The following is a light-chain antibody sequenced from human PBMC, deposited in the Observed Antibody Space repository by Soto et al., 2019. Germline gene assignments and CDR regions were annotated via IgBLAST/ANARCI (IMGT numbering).Light chain of an antibody. CDR1: QSVSRN. CDR3: QQYNNWPLT. Sequence: ELVMTQSPATLSVSLGDRATLSCRASQSVSRNLAWYQQKPGQGPRLLIYGASTRATGIPARFSGSGSGTEFTLTISSLQSEDFAVYSCQQYNNWPLTFGGGTKVEIK. J-gene: IGKJ4*01. V-gene: IGKV3-15*01. CDR2: GAS.